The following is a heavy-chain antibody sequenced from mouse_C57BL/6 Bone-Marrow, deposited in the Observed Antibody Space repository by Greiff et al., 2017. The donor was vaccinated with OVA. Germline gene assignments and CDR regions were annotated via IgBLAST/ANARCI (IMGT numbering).Heavy chain of an antibody. CDR1: GYTFSTYW. Sequence: VKLMESGAELAKPGASVKISCKASGYTFSTYWMNWVKQRPGKGLEWIGQIYPGDGDTNYNGKFKGKATLTADKSSSTAYMQLSSLTSADSAVYFCARGAYWGQGTLVTVSS. CDR3: ARGAY. J-gene: IGHJ3*01. CDR2: IYPGDGDT. V-gene: IGHV1-80*01.